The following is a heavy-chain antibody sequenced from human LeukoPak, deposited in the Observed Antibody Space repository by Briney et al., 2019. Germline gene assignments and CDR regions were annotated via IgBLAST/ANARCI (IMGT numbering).Heavy chain of an antibody. D-gene: IGHD5-24*01. Sequence: ASLKVSCKDSGYTFTSYDINWVRQATGQRLEWMGWMNPNSGNTGYAQKFQGRVTMTRNTSISTAYMELSSLRSEDTAVYYCARGDLDGYPQGEIDYWGQGTLVTVSS. J-gene: IGHJ4*02. CDR1: GYTFTSYD. CDR2: MNPNSGNT. CDR3: ARGDLDGYPQGEIDY. V-gene: IGHV1-8*01.